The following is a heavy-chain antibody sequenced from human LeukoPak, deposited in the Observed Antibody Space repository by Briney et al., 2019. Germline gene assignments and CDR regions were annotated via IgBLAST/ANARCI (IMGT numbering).Heavy chain of an antibody. Sequence: GGSLRLSCAASGFTFSSYAMSWVRQAPGKGLEWVSEISGSGGSTYYADSVKGRFTISRDNSKNTLYLQMNSLRVEDTAVYYCAIDADPRPFYFDYWGQGILVTVSS. CDR2: ISGSGGST. CDR1: GFTFSSYA. J-gene: IGHJ4*02. V-gene: IGHV3-23*01. CDR3: AIDADPRPFYFDY.